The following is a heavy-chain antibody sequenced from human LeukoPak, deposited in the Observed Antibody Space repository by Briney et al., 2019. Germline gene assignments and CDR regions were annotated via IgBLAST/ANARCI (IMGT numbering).Heavy chain of an antibody. V-gene: IGHV3-66*01. CDR1: GFTFSSYG. J-gene: IGHJ4*02. D-gene: IGHD2-15*01. Sequence: PGGSLRLSCAASGFTFSSYGMSWVRQAPGKGLEWVSVIYSGGFTYYADSVEGRFTISRDNSKNTLYLQMNSLRAEDTAVYYCVRANGYCSGGSCPGYWGQGTLVTVSS. CDR2: IYSGGFT. CDR3: VRANGYCSGGSCPGY.